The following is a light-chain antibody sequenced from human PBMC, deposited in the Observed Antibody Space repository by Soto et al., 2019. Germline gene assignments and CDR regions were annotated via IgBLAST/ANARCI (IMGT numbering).Light chain of an antibody. V-gene: IGKV1-17*01. CDR2: AAS. CDR1: QNINTY. J-gene: IGKJ1*01. CDR3: LQHNSYPVT. Sequence: DIRMTQSADSLSAALGDRVTIAWGASQNINTYLNWYQQKTGKAPKRLIYAASSLQSGVPSRFSGSGYGTEFNLTISSLQTEDFATYYCLQHNSYPVTFGQGTKVDIK.